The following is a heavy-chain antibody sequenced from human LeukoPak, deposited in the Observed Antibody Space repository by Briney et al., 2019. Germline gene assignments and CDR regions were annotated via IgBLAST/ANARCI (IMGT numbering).Heavy chain of an antibody. Sequence: PGGSLRLSCAASGFTFSSYAMSWVRQAPGKGLEWVSAISGSGGSTYYADSVKGRFAISRDNAKNTLYLQMNSLRAGDTAVYYCSYDTTGPEDYWGQGTLVTVSS. V-gene: IGHV3-23*01. D-gene: IGHD2-8*01. J-gene: IGHJ4*02. CDR2: ISGSGGST. CDR1: GFTFSSYA. CDR3: SYDTTGPEDY.